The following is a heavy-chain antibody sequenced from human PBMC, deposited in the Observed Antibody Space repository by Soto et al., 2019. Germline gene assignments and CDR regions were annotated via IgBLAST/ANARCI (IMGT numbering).Heavy chain of an antibody. CDR2: ISAYNGNT. V-gene: IGHV1-18*01. CDR1: GYTFTSYG. J-gene: IGHJ6*02. Sequence: QVQLVQSGAEVKKPGASVKVSCKASGYTFTSYGISWVRQAPGQGLEWMGWISAYNGNTNYAQKLQGRVTMTPDTSTSTAYMELRSLRSDDAAVYYCARDYRITMVRGVIRGGMDVWGQGTTVTVSS. D-gene: IGHD3-10*01. CDR3: ARDYRITMVRGVIRGGMDV.